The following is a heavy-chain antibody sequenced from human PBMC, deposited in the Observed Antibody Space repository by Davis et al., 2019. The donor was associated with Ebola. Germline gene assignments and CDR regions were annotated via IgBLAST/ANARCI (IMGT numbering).Heavy chain of an antibody. CDR3: ARSGSYLGWFDP. CDR2: INPNSGGT. D-gene: IGHD1-26*01. Sequence: ASVKVSCKGSGYRFSDYDMHWVRQAPGQGLEWMGWINPNSGGTNYAQKFQGRVTMTRDTSISTAYMELSRLRSDDTAVYYCARSGSYLGWFDPWGQGTLVTVSS. V-gene: IGHV1-2*02. J-gene: IGHJ5*02. CDR1: GYRFSDYD.